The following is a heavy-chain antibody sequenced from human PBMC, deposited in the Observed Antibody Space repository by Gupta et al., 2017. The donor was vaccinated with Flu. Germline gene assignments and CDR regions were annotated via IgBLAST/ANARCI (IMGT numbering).Heavy chain of an antibody. J-gene: IGHJ4*02. D-gene: IGHD2-21*02. Sequence: AHYIHWLRQAPGKGLQWMGWINTNTGGTKYAQKFQGRVTMTRDTSTDTAYMDLSRLTSDDSAVYFCARDYKLATANTFDFWGQGTPVTVSS. CDR1: AHY. CDR3: ARDYKLATANTFDF. CDR2: INTNTGGT. V-gene: IGHV1-2*02.